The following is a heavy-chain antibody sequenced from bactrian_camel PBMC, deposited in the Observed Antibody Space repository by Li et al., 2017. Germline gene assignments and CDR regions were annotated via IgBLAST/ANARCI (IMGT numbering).Heavy chain of an antibody. CDR1: GHSRGSNC. CDR2: IRRSGGET. J-gene: IGHJ4*01. Sequence: VQLVESGGGSVHAGGSLRLSCVVSGHSRGSNCVGWYRLPPGRAPAGREGIAAIRRSGGETWYAGSVKGRAIISQDNAKNTVYLQMDTLKPEDTAMYFCAADKYPATYCSGGFCYCTPREGNFNYFGQGTQVTVS. V-gene: IGHV3-3*01. D-gene: IGHD2*01.